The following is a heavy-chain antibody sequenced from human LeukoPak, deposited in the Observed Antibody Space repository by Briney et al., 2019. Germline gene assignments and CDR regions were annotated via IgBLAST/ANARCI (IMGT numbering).Heavy chain of an antibody. Sequence: SETLSLTCDVSGDSISSGTHYWGWIRLPPGKGLEWIASIYYSGSTYYNPSLKGRVTISRDTSRNQFPLNLSAVTAADAATYYCARHVATNYYYNYYGLDVWGQGTTVTVSS. J-gene: IGHJ6*02. CDR3: ARHVATNYYYNYYGLDV. V-gene: IGHV4-39*01. CDR1: GDSISSGTHY. CDR2: IYYSGST.